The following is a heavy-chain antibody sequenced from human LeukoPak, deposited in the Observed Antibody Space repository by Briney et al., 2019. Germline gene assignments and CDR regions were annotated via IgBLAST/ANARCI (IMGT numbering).Heavy chain of an antibody. CDR2: INWNGGST. CDR1: GFTFDDYG. V-gene: IGHV3-20*04. J-gene: IGHJ6*03. D-gene: IGHD3-3*01. CDR3: ARVGYYDFWSGYSYYYYYMDV. Sequence: VGSLRLSCAASGFTFDDYGMSWVRQAPGKGLEWVSGINWNGGSTGYADSVKGRFTISRDNAKNSLYLQMNSLRAEDTALYYCARVGYYDFWSGYSYYYYYMDVWGKGTTVTVSS.